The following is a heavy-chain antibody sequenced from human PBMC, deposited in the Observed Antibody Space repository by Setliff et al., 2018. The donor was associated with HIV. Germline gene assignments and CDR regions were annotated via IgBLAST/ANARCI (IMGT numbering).Heavy chain of an antibody. CDR2: IFYTGST. CDR3: GRQVPVPGVAVTPIDY. Sequence: PSETLSLTCTVSGGSISSYYWTWLRQFPGKGLEWIGFIFYTGSTTYNPSLNSRVTISVDTSKNQLSLKVTSVTAADTAVYYCGRQVPVPGVAVTPIDYWGQGTLVTVSS. J-gene: IGHJ4*02. V-gene: IGHV4-59*08. D-gene: IGHD3-22*01. CDR1: GGSISSYY.